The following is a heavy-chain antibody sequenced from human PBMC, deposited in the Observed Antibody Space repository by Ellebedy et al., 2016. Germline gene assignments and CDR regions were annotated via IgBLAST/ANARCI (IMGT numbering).Heavy chain of an antibody. J-gene: IGHJ6*01. CDR3: VSSGMDV. CDR2: INTDATFT. CDR1: GFTFSNYW. D-gene: IGHD3-10*01. V-gene: IGHV3-74*01. Sequence: GESLKISXAASGFTFSNYWMHWVRQDPGKGLVWVSRINTDATFTGYADSVKGRFTISRDNAKNTLYLQMNSLRADDTAVYYCVSSGMDVWGKGTTVTVSS.